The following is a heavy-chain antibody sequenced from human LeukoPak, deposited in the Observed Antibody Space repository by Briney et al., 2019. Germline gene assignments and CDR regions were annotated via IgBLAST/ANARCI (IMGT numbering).Heavy chain of an antibody. CDR1: GLTFSSYA. CDR3: ARESSGGGLDY. Sequence: GGSLRLSCAASGLTFSSYAMHWVRQAPGKGLEWVAVISYDGSNKYYADSVKGRFTISRDNSKNTLYLQMNSLRAEDTAVYYCARESSGGGLDYWGQGTLVTVSS. D-gene: IGHD3-10*01. CDR2: ISYDGSNK. V-gene: IGHV3-30-3*01. J-gene: IGHJ4*02.